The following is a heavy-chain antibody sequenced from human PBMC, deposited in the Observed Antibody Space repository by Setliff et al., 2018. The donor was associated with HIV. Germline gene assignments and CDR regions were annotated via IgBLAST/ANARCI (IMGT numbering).Heavy chain of an antibody. CDR2: IYSTGST. J-gene: IGHJ4*02. V-gene: IGHV4-59*11. Sequence: SETLSLTCTVSGASITSHYWSWIRQSPGRQLEWIGYIYSTGSTNYNPSLHSRVSISMDASKNKFSLKVTSVPSADTAVYYCAKGAGFYGDYTFDYWGQGNLVTVSS. CDR1: GASITSHY. D-gene: IGHD4-17*01. CDR3: AKGAGFYGDYTFDY.